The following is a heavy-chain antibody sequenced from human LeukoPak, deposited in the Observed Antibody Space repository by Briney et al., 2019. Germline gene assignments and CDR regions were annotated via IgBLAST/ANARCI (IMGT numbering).Heavy chain of an antibody. J-gene: IGHJ5*02. CDR3: ARQGYWGWFAP. CDR2: IYPDGST. CDR1: GTSITNYY. Sequence: SETLSLTCTVSGTSITNYYWAWIRQTPGKGLEWIGYIYPDGSTKYNPSLKSRGAISVDTSNNQFSLKVTSMTAADTAVYYCARQGYWGWFAPWGQGTLVIVSS. D-gene: IGHD3-16*01. V-gene: IGHV4-4*09.